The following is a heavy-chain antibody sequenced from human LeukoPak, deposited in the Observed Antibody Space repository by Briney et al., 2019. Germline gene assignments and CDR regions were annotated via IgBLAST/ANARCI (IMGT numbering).Heavy chain of an antibody. CDR3: ARARDIVVVPAATVFDY. V-gene: IGHV1-18*01. CDR2: ISAYNGNT. Sequence: ASVKVSCKASGYTFTSYGISWVRQAPGQGLEWLGWISAYNGNTNYAQKFQGRVTITADESTSTAYMELSSLRSEDTAVYYCARARDIVVVPAATVFDYWGQGALVTVSS. J-gene: IGHJ4*02. CDR1: GYTFTSYG. D-gene: IGHD2-2*01.